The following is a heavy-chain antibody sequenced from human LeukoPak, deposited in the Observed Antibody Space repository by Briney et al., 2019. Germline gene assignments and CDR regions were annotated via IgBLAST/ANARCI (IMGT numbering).Heavy chain of an antibody. CDR2: ISGSGGST. Sequence: GGSLRLSCAASGFTFSSYAMSWVRQAPGKGLEWVSAISGSGGSTYYADSVKGRFTISRDSSKNTLYLQMNSLRAEDTAVYYCAKLGGWSGAYDAFDIWGQGTMVTVSS. V-gene: IGHV3-23*01. CDR1: GFTFSSYA. D-gene: IGHD6-19*01. CDR3: AKLGGWSGAYDAFDI. J-gene: IGHJ3*02.